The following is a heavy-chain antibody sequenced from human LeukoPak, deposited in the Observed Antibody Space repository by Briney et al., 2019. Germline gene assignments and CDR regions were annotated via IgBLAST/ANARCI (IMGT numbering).Heavy chain of an antibody. Sequence: SETLSLTCTVSGDSINKYFWSWLRQSPGKGLEWIGYISHSGNTNYHPSLKSRVTISLDKSNNQFSLRLSSVTAADTAVYYCARAGPENLNWRYYIGFWGQGILVTVSS. D-gene: IGHD1-1*01. CDR1: GDSINKYF. J-gene: IGHJ4*02. CDR2: ISHSGNT. CDR3: ARAGPENLNWRYYIGF. V-gene: IGHV4-59*01.